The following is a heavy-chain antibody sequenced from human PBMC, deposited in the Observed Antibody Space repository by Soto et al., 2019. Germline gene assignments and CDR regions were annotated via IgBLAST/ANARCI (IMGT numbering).Heavy chain of an antibody. Sequence: SLRLSCAASGFTFSSYSMNWVRQAPGKGLEWVSSISSSSSYIYYADSVEGRFTISRDNAKNSLYLQMNSLRAVDTAVYYCARDGTYCSGGSCFVAWGKATLDT. CDR3: ARDGTYCSGGSCFVA. D-gene: IGHD2-15*01. CDR1: GFTFSSYS. CDR2: ISSSSSYI. J-gene: IGHJ1*01. V-gene: IGHV3-21*01.